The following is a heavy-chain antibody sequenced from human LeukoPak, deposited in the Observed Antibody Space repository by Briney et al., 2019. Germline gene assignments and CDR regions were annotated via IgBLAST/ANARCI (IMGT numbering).Heavy chain of an antibody. J-gene: IGHJ6*03. CDR2: IYTSGST. CDR1: GGSISSYY. Sequence: PSETLSLTCTVSGGSISSYYWSWIRQPAGKGLEWIGRIYTSGSTNYNPSLKSRVTMSVDTSKNQFSLKLSSVTAADTAVYYCAREACYDSSGYYGGYYYYYYMDVWGKGTTVTISS. V-gene: IGHV4-4*07. D-gene: IGHD3-22*01. CDR3: AREACYDSSGYYGGYYYYYYMDV.